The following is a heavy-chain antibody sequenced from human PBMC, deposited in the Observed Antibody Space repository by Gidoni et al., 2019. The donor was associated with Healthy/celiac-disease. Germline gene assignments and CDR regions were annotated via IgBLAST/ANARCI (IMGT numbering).Heavy chain of an antibody. D-gene: IGHD1-20*01. V-gene: IGHV4-31*03. CDR2: IYYSGST. CDR1: GGSIRSGGYY. J-gene: IGHJ3*02. CDR3: AREDYNWNDAGAFDI. Sequence: QVQLQESGPGLVKPSQTLSLTCTVSGGSIRSGGYYWSWIRQHPGKGLEWIGYIYYSGSTYYNPSLKSRVTISVDTSKNQFSLKLSSVTAADTAVYYCAREDYNWNDAGAFDIWGQGTMVTVSS.